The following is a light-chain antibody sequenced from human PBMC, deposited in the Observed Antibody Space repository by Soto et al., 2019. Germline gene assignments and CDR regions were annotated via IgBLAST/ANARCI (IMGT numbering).Light chain of an antibody. V-gene: IGLV2-14*01. CDR3: NSYTSSSTDV. J-gene: IGLJ1*01. CDR2: DVS. CDR1: TSDVGRYNY. Sequence: QSALTQPASVSGSPGQSITISCTGTTSDVGRYNYVSWYQQHPGKAPKLIIYDVSNRPSGVSNRFSGFKSGNTASLTISGLQAEDEADYYCNSYTSSSTDVFGTGTKLTVL.